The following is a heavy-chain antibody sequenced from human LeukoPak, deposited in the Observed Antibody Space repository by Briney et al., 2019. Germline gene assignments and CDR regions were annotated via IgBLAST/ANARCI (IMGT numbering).Heavy chain of an antibody. CDR3: ANSIDFDYGDYYFDY. Sequence: SETLSLTCTVSGYSISSGSYYWSWIRQPAGKGLEWIGHIYTSGSTNYNPSLKSRVTISVDTSKNQFSLKLSSVTAADTAVYYCANSIDFDYGDYYFDYWGQGALVTISS. CDR1: GYSISSGSYY. D-gene: IGHD4-17*01. V-gene: IGHV4-61*09. J-gene: IGHJ4*02. CDR2: IYTSGST.